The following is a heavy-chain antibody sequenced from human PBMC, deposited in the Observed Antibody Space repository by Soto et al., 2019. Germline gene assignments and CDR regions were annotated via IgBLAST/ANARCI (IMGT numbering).Heavy chain of an antibody. CDR1: GGSISSSSYY. Sequence: PSETLSLTCTVSGGSISSSSYYWGWIRQPPGKGLEWIGSIYYSGSTYYNPSLKSRVTISVDTSKNQFSLKLSSVTAADTAVYYCAGMNPNSSSPLYLADWGQGTLVTVPS. CDR2: IYYSGST. D-gene: IGHD6-6*01. J-gene: IGHJ4*02. V-gene: IGHV4-39*01. CDR3: AGMNPNSSSPLYLAD.